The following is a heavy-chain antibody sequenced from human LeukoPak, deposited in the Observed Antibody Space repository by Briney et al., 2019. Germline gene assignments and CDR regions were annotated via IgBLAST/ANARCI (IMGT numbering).Heavy chain of an antibody. Sequence: ASVKVFCKASGRTFINNWMHWVRQAPGQGLEWMGWINPNSGGTNYAQKFQGRVTMTRDTSISTAYMELSRLRSDDTAVYYCATDSLGNRGGTGWYFDLWGRGTLVTVSS. CDR3: ATDSLGNRGGTGWYFDL. CDR1: GRTFINNW. V-gene: IGHV1-2*02. CDR2: INPNSGGT. D-gene: IGHD1-1*01. J-gene: IGHJ2*01.